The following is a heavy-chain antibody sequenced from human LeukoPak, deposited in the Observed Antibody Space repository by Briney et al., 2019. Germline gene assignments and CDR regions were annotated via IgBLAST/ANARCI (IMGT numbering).Heavy chain of an antibody. J-gene: IGHJ4*02. CDR2: IYYSGST. V-gene: IGHV4-39*01. CDR3: ARNLLNGSYAYFDY. D-gene: IGHD1-26*01. CDR1: GGSISSSSYY. Sequence: PSQTLSLTCTVSGGSISSSSYYWGWIRQPPGKGLEWIGSIYYSGSTYYNPSLKSRVTISVDTSKNQFSLKLSSVTAADTAVYYCARNLLNGSYAYFDYWGQGTLVTVSS.